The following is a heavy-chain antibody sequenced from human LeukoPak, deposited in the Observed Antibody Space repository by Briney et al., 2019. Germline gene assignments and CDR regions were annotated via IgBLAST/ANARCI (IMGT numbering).Heavy chain of an antibody. CDR3: ARGRPTPGTDY. CDR2: INEDGSQK. V-gene: IGHV3-7*04. D-gene: IGHD6-13*01. Sequence: GGSLRLSCVGSGFTFSSFWMNWVRQAPGKGLEWVANINEDGSQKTHVESMKGRFTISRDNAKNVLFLQMNSLRAEDTGLYYCARGRPTPGTDYWGQGTLVTVSS. J-gene: IGHJ4*02. CDR1: GFTFSSFW.